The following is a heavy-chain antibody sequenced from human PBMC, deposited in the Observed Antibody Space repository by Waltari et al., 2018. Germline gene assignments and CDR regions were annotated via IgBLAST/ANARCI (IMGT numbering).Heavy chain of an antibody. CDR3: ARGLAAAGTFDAFDI. CDR1: GYSISSGYY. J-gene: IGHJ3*02. V-gene: IGHV4-38-2*01. Sequence: QVQLQESGPGLVKPSETLSLTCAVSGYSISSGYYWGWIRPPPGKGREWIGSIYHSGSTYYNPSLKSRVTISVDTSKNQFSLKLSSVTAADTAVYYCARGLAAAGTFDAFDIWGQGTMVTVSS. CDR2: IYHSGST. D-gene: IGHD6-13*01.